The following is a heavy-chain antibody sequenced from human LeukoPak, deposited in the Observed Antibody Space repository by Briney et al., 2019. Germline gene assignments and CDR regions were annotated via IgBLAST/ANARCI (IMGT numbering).Heavy chain of an antibody. CDR1: GFIFSSYS. J-gene: IGHJ4*02. D-gene: IGHD1-26*01. V-gene: IGHV3-48*04. CDR2: ISSSSSAM. CDR3: ARDGIVGATVFDY. Sequence: GGSLRLSCAASGFIFSSYSMNWVRQAPGKGLEWVSYISSSSSAMYYADSVKGRFTISRDNAKNSLYLQMNSLRAEDTAVYYCARDGIVGATVFDYWGQGTLVTVSS.